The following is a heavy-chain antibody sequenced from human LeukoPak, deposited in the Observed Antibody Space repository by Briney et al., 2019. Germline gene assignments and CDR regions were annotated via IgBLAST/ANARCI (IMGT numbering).Heavy chain of an antibody. CDR1: GDSISSGNYY. V-gene: IGHV4-39*07. CDR3: AREPPFRGYPFDY. J-gene: IGHJ4*02. Sequence: SETLSLTCTVSGDSISSGNYYWNWIRQPPGKGLEWIGEINHSGSTNYNPSLKSRVTISVDTSKNQFSLKLSSVTAADTAVYYCAREPPFRGYPFDYWGQGTLVTVSS. CDR2: INHSGST. D-gene: IGHD3-22*01.